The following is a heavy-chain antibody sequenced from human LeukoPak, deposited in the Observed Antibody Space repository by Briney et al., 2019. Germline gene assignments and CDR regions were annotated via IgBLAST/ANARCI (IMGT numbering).Heavy chain of an antibody. D-gene: IGHD2-2*01. CDR1: GLTFSTYA. J-gene: IGHJ6*04. CDR3: VANMYKYMDV. V-gene: IGHV3-23*01. CDR2: ISGNGDTT. Sequence: PGGSLRLSSAVSGLTFSTYAMSWVRRAPGRGLEWVSSISGNGDTTYYVDSVRGRFTISRDNSKKTAYLQMNSLRAEDTAVYYAVANMYKYMDVWGKGTTVTVSS.